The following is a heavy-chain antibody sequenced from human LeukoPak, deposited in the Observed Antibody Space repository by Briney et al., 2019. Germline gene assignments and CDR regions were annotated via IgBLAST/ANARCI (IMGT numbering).Heavy chain of an antibody. D-gene: IGHD3-10*01. Sequence: GGSLRLSCAASGFTFSDYYMTWIRQAPGKGLEWVSYISSGGETIYYADSVKGRFTIPRENAKNSLYLQMNSLTAEDTAVYYCATYYYGSGRNFDYWGQGTLVTVSS. CDR1: GFTFSDYY. J-gene: IGHJ4*02. CDR3: ATYYYGSGRNFDY. V-gene: IGHV3-11*01. CDR2: ISSGGETI.